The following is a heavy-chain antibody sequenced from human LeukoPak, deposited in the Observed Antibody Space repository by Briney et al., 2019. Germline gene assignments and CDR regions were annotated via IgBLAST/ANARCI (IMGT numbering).Heavy chain of an antibody. V-gene: IGHV3-74*01. CDR3: ARGAAVKAFDY. CDR2: INTDGTTP. CDR1: GFTFRSYW. D-gene: IGHD6-13*01. Sequence: GGSLRLSCATSGFTFRSYWMHWVRQAPGMGLVWVSRINTDGTTPTYADSVKGRFTISRDNAKNTLYLQMNSLRAEDTAVYYCARGAAVKAFDYWGQGTLVTVSS. J-gene: IGHJ4*02.